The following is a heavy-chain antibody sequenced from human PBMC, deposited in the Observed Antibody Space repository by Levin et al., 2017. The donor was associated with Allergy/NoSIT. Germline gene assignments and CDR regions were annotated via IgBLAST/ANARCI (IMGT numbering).Heavy chain of an antibody. D-gene: IGHD6-19*01. CDR3: AVRRGSGGCYHDY. J-gene: IGHJ4*02. CDR2: INTNGANT. CDR1: GFTFSSFA. V-gene: IGHV3-23*01. Sequence: GGSLRLSCAASGFTFSSFAMSWVRQAPGKGLEWVSSINTNGANTYYADSVKGRFTISRDNSKNTLYLQMNSLRAEDTAVYYCAVRRGSGGCYHDYWGQGTLVTVSS.